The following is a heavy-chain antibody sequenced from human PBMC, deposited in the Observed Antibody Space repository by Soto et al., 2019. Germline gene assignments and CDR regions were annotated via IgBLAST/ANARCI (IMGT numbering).Heavy chain of an antibody. CDR3: AKDPPSVTTASYLGGGDY. J-gene: IGHJ4*02. Sequence: EVQLLESGGGLVQPGGSLRLSCAASGFTFSSYAMSWVRQAPGKGLEWVSAISGSGGSTYYADSVKGRFTISRDNSKNPLYLQTNSLRAEETAVYYCAKDPPSVTTASYLGGGDYWGQGTLVTVSS. CDR2: ISGSGGST. V-gene: IGHV3-23*01. D-gene: IGHD4-17*01. CDR1: GFTFSSYA.